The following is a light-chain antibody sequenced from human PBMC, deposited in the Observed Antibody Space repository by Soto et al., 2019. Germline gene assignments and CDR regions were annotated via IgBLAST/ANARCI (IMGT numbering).Light chain of an antibody. CDR1: QGISSD. V-gene: IGKV1-6*01. J-gene: IGKJ1*01. CDR3: LQDYNYPRT. CDR2: GAS. Sequence: AIQMTQFPSSLSASVGDRVTITCRASQGISSDLGWYQQKPGTVPKLLIYGASSLHTGVPSRFSGSGSGTDFTLTISSLQPEDSATYYCLQDYNYPRTFGQGTKVEVK.